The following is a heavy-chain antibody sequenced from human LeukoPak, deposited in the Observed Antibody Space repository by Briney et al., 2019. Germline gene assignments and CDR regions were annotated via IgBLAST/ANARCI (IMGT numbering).Heavy chain of an antibody. V-gene: IGHV4-34*01. Sequence: PSESLSLTCAVYGGSFSGYYWSWIRQPPGKGLEWIGEINHSGSGNYNPSLKSRGTISGDTSKNQVSLKLSSVTAADTAVYYCARVRSSSWYCDYWGQGTLDTLPS. CDR1: GGSFSGYY. J-gene: IGHJ4*02. D-gene: IGHD6-13*01. CDR3: ARVRSSSWYCDY. CDR2: INHSGSG.